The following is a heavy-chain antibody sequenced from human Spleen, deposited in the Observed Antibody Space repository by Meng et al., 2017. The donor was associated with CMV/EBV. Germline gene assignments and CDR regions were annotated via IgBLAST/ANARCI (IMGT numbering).Heavy chain of an antibody. D-gene: IGHD2-2*01. CDR2: SFYTGNA. J-gene: IGHJ4*02. V-gene: IGHV4-31*03. CDR3: ARGHLVGFDY. Sequence: GTGFGGGSTSGGYFRSWFRQHSGKGLKWSGDSFYTGNAYYNPSLASRTTISVDTSKNQFSLNVTSVTAADTAVYYWARGHLVGFDYWGQGALVTVSS. CDR1: GGGSTSGGYF.